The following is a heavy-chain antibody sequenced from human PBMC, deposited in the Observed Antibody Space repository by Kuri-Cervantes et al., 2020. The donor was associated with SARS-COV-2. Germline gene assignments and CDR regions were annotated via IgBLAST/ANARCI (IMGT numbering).Heavy chain of an antibody. V-gene: IGHV4-61*02. CDR3: AMGIAVAGAKYFDY. CDR2: LYTSGST. Sequence: LRLSCTVSGGSISSGSYYWTWSRQPAGKGLEWIGRLYTSGSTNYNPSLKSRVTISADTSKNQFSLNLSSVTAADTAVYYCAMGIAVAGAKYFDYWGQGTRVTVSS. D-gene: IGHD6-19*01. J-gene: IGHJ4*02. CDR1: GGSISSGSYY.